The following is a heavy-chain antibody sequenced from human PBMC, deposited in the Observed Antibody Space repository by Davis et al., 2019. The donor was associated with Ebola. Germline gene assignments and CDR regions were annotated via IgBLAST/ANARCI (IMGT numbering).Heavy chain of an antibody. CDR2: INHSGST. V-gene: IGHV4-34*01. CDR1: GGSTSSYY. D-gene: IGHD3-3*01. Sequence: MPSETLSLTCTVSGGSTSSYYWSWIRQPPGKGLEWIGEINHSGSTNYNPSLKSRVTISVDTSKNQFSLKLSSVTAADTAVYYCARGPRALRFLEWTTRNWFDPWGQGTLVTVSS. J-gene: IGHJ5*02. CDR3: ARGPRALRFLEWTTRNWFDP.